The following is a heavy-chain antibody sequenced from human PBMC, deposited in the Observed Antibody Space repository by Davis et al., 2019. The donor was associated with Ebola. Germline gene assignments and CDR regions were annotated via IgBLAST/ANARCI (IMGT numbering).Heavy chain of an antibody. V-gene: IGHV1-18*01. D-gene: IGHD3-3*01. J-gene: IGHJ6*02. CDR3: ARDDDFWSGYYTYYYYGMDV. CDR1: GYTFTSYG. Sequence: ASVKVSCKASGYTFTSYGISWVRQAPGQGLEWMGWISAYNGNTNYAQKLQGRVTMTTDTSTRTAYMELRSLRSDDTAVYYCARDDDFWSGYYTYYYYGMDVWGQGTTVTVSS. CDR2: ISAYNGNT.